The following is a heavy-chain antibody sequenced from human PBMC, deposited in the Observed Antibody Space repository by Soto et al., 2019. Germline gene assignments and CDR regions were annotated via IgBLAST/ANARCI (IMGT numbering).Heavy chain of an antibody. J-gene: IGHJ6*02. V-gene: IGHV3-30*18. CDR2: ISYDGSNK. CDR1: GFTFSSYG. D-gene: IGHD6-19*01. Sequence: SLRLSCAASGFTFSSYGMHWVRQAPGKGLEWVAVISYDGSNKYYADSVKGRFTISRDNSKNTLYLQMNSLRAEDTAVYYCAKGGSGWPYYYYYYGMDVWGQGTTVTVSS. CDR3: AKGGSGWPYYYYYYGMDV.